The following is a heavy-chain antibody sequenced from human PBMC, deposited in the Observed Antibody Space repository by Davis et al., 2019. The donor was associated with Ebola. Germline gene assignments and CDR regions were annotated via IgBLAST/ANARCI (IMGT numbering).Heavy chain of an antibody. J-gene: IGHJ6*04. CDR1: GFTFSSYS. Sequence: GESLKISCAASGFTFSSYSMNWVRQAPGKGLEWVSSISSSSSYIYYADSVKGRFTISRDNAKNSLYLQMNSLRAEDTAVYYCARQITMVRGAIAGPYYYYYGMDVWGKGTTVTVSS. V-gene: IGHV3-21*01. CDR3: ARQITMVRGAIAGPYYYYYGMDV. CDR2: ISSSSSYI. D-gene: IGHD3-10*01.